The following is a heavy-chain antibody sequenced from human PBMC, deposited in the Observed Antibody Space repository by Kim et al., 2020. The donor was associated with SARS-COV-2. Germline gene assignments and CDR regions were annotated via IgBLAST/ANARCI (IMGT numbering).Heavy chain of an antibody. CDR3: ARDSGYDYGDYYYYGMDV. V-gene: IGHV3-53*01. Sequence: CLFTISRDNSKNTLYLQMNSLRAEDTAVYYCARDSGYDYGDYYYYGMDVWGQGTTVTVSS. J-gene: IGHJ6*02. D-gene: IGHD5-12*01.